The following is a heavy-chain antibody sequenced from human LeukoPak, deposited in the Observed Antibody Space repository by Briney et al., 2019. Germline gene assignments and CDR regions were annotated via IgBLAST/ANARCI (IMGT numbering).Heavy chain of an antibody. J-gene: IGHJ4*02. Sequence: GGSLRLSCAASGFTFSSYAMICVRLSAGGGLEGVSAITDNGNTTYYADSVKGRFTISRDNSKNTLYLQMNSLRAEDTAVYYCATLRISDHFDYSGQGTLVTVSS. V-gene: IGHV3-23*05. D-gene: IGHD6-13*01. CDR1: GFTFSSYA. CDR3: ATLRISDHFDY. CDR2: ITDNGNTT.